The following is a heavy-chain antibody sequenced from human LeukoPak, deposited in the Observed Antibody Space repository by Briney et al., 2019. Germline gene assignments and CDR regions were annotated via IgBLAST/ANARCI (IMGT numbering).Heavy chain of an antibody. CDR3: ARVVDTSMIDDAFDI. J-gene: IGHJ3*02. CDR2: IYDTGTT. Sequence: PSETLSLTCAVYGVSFSGYYWSWIRQPPGKGLEWIGYIYDTGTTKYNPSLNSRVTISVDTSKNQFSLKLRSVTAADTAVYYCARVVDTSMIDDAFDIWGQGTMVTVSS. D-gene: IGHD5-18*01. CDR1: GVSFSGYY. V-gene: IGHV4-59*01.